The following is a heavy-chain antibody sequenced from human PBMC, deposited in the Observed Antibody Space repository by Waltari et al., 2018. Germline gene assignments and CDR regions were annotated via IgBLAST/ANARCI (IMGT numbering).Heavy chain of an antibody. CDR1: GGTFSSYA. V-gene: IGHV1-69*04. CDR3: ARAQSVVPAAIRSEDYYMDV. D-gene: IGHD2-2*01. J-gene: IGHJ6*03. CDR2: IIPILGIA. Sequence: QVQLVQSGAEVKKPGSSVKVSCKASGGTFSSYAISWVRQAPGQGLEWMGGIIPILGIANYAQQFQGRVTITSDESTSTAYMELSSLRSEDTAVYYCARAQSVVPAAIRSEDYYMDVWGKGTTVTVSS.